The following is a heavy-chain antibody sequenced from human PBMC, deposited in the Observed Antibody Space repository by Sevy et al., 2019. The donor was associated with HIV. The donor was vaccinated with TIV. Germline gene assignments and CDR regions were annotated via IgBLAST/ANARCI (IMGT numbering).Heavy chain of an antibody. CDR1: GFTFSDYY. D-gene: IGHD2-2*01. CDR3: ATVRTSWGYYYGMDV. V-gene: IGHV3-11*01. CDR2: LSSSGSTI. J-gene: IGHJ6*02. Sequence: GGSLRLSCAASGFTFSDYYMSWIRRAPGKGLEWVSCLSSSGSTIDYADSVKGRFTISRDNAKNSLYLQMNSLRAEDTAVYYCATVRTSWGYYYGMDVWGQGTTVTVSS.